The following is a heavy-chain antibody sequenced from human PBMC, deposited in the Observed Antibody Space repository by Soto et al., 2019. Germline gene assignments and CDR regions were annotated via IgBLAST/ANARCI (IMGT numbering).Heavy chain of an antibody. Sequence: EVQLVESGGGLVKPGGSLRLSCAASGFTFSSYSMNWVRQAPGKGLEWVSSISSSSSYIYYADSVKGRFTISRDNAKNSLYLQMNSLRPEDTAVYYCARLDDHYGMHVWGQGPTVTVSS. CDR2: ISSSSSYI. D-gene: IGHD1-1*01. V-gene: IGHV3-21*01. CDR1: GFTFSSYS. J-gene: IGHJ6*02. CDR3: ARLDDHYGMHV.